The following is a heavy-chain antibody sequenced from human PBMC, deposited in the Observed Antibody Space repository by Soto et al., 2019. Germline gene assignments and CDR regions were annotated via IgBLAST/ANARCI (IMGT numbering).Heavy chain of an antibody. V-gene: IGHV1-18*01. CDR2: ISAYNGNT. CDR3: ASQGGYSYGPNPYYYYMDV. Sequence: GTSVKVSCKASGYTFTSYGISWVRQAPGQGLEWMGWISAYNGNTNYAQKLQGRVTMTTDTSTSTAYMELRSLRSDDTAVYYCASQGGYSYGPNPYYYYMDVWGKGTTVTVSS. J-gene: IGHJ6*03. CDR1: GYTFTSYG. D-gene: IGHD5-18*01.